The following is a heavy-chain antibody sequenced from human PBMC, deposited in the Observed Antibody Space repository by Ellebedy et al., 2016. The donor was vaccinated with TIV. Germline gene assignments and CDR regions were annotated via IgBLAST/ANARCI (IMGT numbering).Heavy chain of an antibody. V-gene: IGHV3-23*01. J-gene: IGHJ4*02. CDR1: GFMFDTFG. Sequence: GESLKISCAASGFMFDTFGMNWVRQAPGQGLEWVSTIGKRPGTTYYARSVKGRFTVSRDNSKNTVYLQMDSLGAEDTAVYYCAKSREGDIFDYWGQGTLVTVSS. D-gene: IGHD3-16*01. CDR2: IGKRPGTT. CDR3: AKSREGDIFDY.